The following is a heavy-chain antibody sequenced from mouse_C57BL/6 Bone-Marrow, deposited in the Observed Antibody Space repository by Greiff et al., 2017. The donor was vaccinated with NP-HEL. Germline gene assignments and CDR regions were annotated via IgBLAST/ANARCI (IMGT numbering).Heavy chain of an antibody. J-gene: IGHJ4*01. D-gene: IGHD3-2*02. Sequence: VQLQQSGAELVRPGASVKLSCKASGYTFTDYYINWVKQRPGQGLEWIARIYPGSGNTYYNEKFKGKATLTAEKSSSTAYMQLSSLTSEDSAVYFCARGTAQALYAMDYWGQGTSVTVSS. CDR3: ARGTAQALYAMDY. V-gene: IGHV1-76*01. CDR1: GYTFTDYY. CDR2: IYPGSGNT.